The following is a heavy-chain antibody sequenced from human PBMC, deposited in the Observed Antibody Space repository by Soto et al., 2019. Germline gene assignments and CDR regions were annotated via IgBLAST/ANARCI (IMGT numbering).Heavy chain of an antibody. CDR1: GFTFDDYT. CDR2: ISWDGGST. J-gene: IGHJ4*02. V-gene: IGHV3-43*01. Sequence: EVQLVESGGVVVQPGGSLRLSCAASGFTFDDYTMHWVRQAPGKGLEWVSLISWDGGSTYYADSVKGRFTISRDNSKNSLYLLMNSLRTEDTALYYCAKGHGTADFDYWGQGTLVTVSS. CDR3: AKGHGTADFDY.